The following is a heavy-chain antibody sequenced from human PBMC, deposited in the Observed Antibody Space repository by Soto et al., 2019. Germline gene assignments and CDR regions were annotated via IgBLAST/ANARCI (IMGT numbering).Heavy chain of an antibody. V-gene: IGHV4-34*01. D-gene: IGHD3-9*01. J-gene: IGHJ6*02. CDR3: ARGNLLRYFDWLPAPYYYYGMDV. CDR1: GGSFTGFY. Sequence: SETLSLTCAVHGGSFTGFYWDWVRQPPGKGLEWIGEINHGGTANYNPSLKSRVTISVDTSKNQFSLKLSSVTAADTAVYYCARGNLLRYFDWLPAPYYYYGMDVWGQGTTVTVSS. CDR2: INHGGTA.